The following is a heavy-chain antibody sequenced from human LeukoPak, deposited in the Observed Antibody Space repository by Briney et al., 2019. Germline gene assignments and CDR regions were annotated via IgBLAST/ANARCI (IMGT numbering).Heavy chain of an antibody. D-gene: IGHD1-26*01. Sequence: SVKVSCKASGGTFSTYSFSWVRQAPGQGLKWMGGVTPIFGTTNYAQKFQGRVTITGDKSTSTAYMELSRLRSDDTAVYYCARVIVGATTFGYWGQGTLVTVSS. V-gene: IGHV1-69*06. J-gene: IGHJ4*02. CDR1: GGTFSTYS. CDR2: VTPIFGTT. CDR3: ARVIVGATTFGY.